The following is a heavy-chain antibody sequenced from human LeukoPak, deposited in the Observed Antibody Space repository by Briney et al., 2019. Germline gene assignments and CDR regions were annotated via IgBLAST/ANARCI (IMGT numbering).Heavy chain of an antibody. J-gene: IGHJ6*03. CDR2: ISSNGGST. D-gene: IGHD6-13*01. Sequence: GGSLRLSCAASGFTFSNFAMSWVRQAPGKGLEYVSAISSNGGSTYYANSVKGRFTISRDNSKNTLYLQMGSLRAEDMAVYYCVRDGGVAAAGNPRYYMDVWGKGTTVTISS. V-gene: IGHV3-64*01. CDR3: VRDGGVAAAGNPRYYMDV. CDR1: GFTFSNFA.